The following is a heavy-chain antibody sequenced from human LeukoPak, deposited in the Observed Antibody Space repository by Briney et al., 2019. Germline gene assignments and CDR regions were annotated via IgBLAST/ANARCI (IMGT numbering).Heavy chain of an antibody. J-gene: IGHJ4*02. CDR3: ARDGEYTGNDLDY. Sequence: PGGSLRLSCVASGFSFSSYEMNWVRQAPGKGLEWVSFISTSGSTIYYADSVKGRFTISRDNAKNLLWLQMNSLRAEDTAVYYCARDGEYTGNDLDYWGQGTLVTVSS. V-gene: IGHV3-48*03. CDR2: ISTSGSTI. CDR1: GFSFSSYE. D-gene: IGHD3-10*01.